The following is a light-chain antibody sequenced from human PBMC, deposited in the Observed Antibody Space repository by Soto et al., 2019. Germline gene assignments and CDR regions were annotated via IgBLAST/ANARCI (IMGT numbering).Light chain of an antibody. CDR3: QQYGSSPTWT. CDR2: GAS. V-gene: IGKV3-20*01. CDR1: QSVSSNY. J-gene: IGKJ1*01. Sequence: EIVLTQCPGTLSLSPGERATLSWRASQSVSSNYLAWYQQKPGQAPRLLIYGASTRATGIPDRFSGSGSGTDFTLTISRLEPEDSAVYYCQQYGSSPTWTFGQGTKVDIK.